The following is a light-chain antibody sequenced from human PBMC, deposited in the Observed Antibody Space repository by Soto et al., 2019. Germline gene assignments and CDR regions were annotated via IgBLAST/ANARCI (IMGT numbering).Light chain of an antibody. Sequence: QSVLTHPASVSGSPGLSITISCAAAIGHVGDYDYVSWYQQHPGKAPRLMVYGVSKRPSGVSNRFSGSKSGNTASLTISGLQAEDEADYYCSSHTTSSALQVFGAGTKVTVL. CDR3: SSHTTSSALQV. CDR2: GVS. J-gene: IGLJ1*01. V-gene: IGLV2-14*03. CDR1: IGHVGDYDY.